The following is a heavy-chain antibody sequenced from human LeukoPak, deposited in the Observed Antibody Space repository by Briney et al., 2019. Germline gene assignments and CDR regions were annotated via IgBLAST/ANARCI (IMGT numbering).Heavy chain of an antibody. CDR3: AKPRGGYYFDY. CDR2: ISGSGGST. J-gene: IGHJ4*02. CDR1: GFTVSSNY. Sequence: GGSLRLSCAASGFTVSSNYMSWVRQAPGKGLEWVSVISGSGGSTYYADSVKGRFTISRDNSKNTVYLQMNSLRPEDTAVYYCAKPRGGYYFDYWGQGTLVTVSS. V-gene: IGHV3-53*05. D-gene: IGHD3-3*01.